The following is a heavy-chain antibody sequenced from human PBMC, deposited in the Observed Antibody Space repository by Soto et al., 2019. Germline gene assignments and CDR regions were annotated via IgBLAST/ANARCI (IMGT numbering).Heavy chain of an antibody. V-gene: IGHV3-11*01. CDR1: GFTFSDYY. D-gene: IGHD2-15*01. CDR3: ARDQGYCSGGSCPYGMDV. Sequence: LSLSCAASGFTFSDYYMSWIRQAPGKGLEWVSYISSSGSTIYYADSVKGRFTISRDNAKNSLYLQMNSLRAEDTAVYYCARDQGYCSGGSCPYGMDVWGQGTTVTVSS. CDR2: ISSSGSTI. J-gene: IGHJ6*02.